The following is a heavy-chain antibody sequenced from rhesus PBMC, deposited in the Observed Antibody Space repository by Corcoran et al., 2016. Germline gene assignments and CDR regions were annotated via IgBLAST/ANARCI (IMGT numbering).Heavy chain of an antibody. J-gene: IGHJ4*01. CDR3: ARDWGGYSYSYLDY. CDR2: IYGSGGST. Sequence: QVQLQESGPAVVKPSETLSLTCAVAGGSISSSNWWSWIRQSPGKGLEWIGGIYGSGGSTEYNPSLKSRVTISIDTSKNQFSLKLSSVTAAATAVYYCARDWGGYSYSYLDYWGQGVLVTVSS. V-gene: IGHV4-93*01. CDR1: GGSISSSNW. D-gene: IGHD5-12*01.